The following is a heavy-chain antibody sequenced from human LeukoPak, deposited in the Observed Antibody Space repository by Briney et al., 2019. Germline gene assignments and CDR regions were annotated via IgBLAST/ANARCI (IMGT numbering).Heavy chain of an antibody. V-gene: IGHV3-11*01. CDR2: ISSSGSTI. D-gene: IGHD1-26*01. J-gene: IGHJ5*02. CDR3: ARDVVGATSPFWFDP. Sequence: GGSLRLSRAASGFTFSDYYMSWIRQAPGKGLGWVSYISSSGSTIYYADSVKGRFTISRDNAKNSLYLQMNSLRAEDTAVYYCARDVVGATSPFWFDPWGQGTLVTVSS. CDR1: GFTFSDYY.